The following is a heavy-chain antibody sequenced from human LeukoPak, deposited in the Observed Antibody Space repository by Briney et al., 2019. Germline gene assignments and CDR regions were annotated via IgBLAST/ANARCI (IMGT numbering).Heavy chain of an antibody. Sequence: ASVKVSCKASGYTFTSYDINWVRQATGQGLEWMGWMNPNSGNTGYAQKFQGRVTMTRNTSISTAYMELSSLRSEDTAVYYCARGLAVAGSSWFDPWGQGTLVSVSS. CDR3: ARGLAVAGSSWFDP. D-gene: IGHD6-19*01. CDR2: MNPNSGNT. CDR1: GYTFTSYD. V-gene: IGHV1-8*01. J-gene: IGHJ5*02.